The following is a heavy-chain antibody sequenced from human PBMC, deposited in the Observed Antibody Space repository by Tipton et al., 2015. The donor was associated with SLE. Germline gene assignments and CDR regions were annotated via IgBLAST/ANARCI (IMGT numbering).Heavy chain of an antibody. D-gene: IGHD1-7*01. V-gene: IGHV3-23*01. CDR3: AKRIGGTTGN. CDR2: ISDSGST. J-gene: IGHJ1*01. CDR1: GFTFSSYV. Sequence: SLRLSCAASGFTFSSYVMSWVRQAPGKGLEWVSGISDSGSTYYADSVKGRFTISRDNSKNTLYLQMNSLKAEDTAVYYCAKRIGGTTGNWGHGTLVTVSS.